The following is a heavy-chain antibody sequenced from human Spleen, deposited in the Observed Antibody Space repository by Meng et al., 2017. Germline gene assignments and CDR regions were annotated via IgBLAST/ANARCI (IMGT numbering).Heavy chain of an antibody. D-gene: IGHD3-10*01. CDR2: IIPILGIT. V-gene: IGHV1-69*10. Sequence: QVQLVQSGAEVKKPGSSVKVSCKASGGTFNSYAINWVRQAPGQGLEWMGWIIPILGITKYAQKFQGRVTMTADKSTSTAYMELSSLRSEDTAVYYCAQERGKSVPGSSDFQHWGQGTLVTVSS. CDR1: GGTFNSYA. CDR3: AQERGKSVPGSSDFQH. J-gene: IGHJ1*01.